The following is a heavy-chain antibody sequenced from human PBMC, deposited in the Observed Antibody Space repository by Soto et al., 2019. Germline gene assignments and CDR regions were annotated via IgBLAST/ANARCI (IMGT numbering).Heavy chain of an antibody. CDR3: ARDGWNGGFGWFDP. Sequence: GASVKVSCKASGYPFTSYGISWVRQAPGQGLEWMGWISAYNGNTNYAQKLQGRVTMTTDTSTSTAYMELRSPRSDDTAVYYCARDGWNGGFGWFDPWGQGTLVTVSS. CDR2: ISAYNGNT. D-gene: IGHD1-1*01. V-gene: IGHV1-18*01. J-gene: IGHJ5*02. CDR1: GYPFTSYG.